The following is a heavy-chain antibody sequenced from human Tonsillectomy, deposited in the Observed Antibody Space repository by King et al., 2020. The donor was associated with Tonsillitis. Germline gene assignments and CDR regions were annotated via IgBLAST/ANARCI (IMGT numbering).Heavy chain of an antibody. J-gene: IGHJ3*02. CDR3: ARDGTYYYDSSAYYAFDI. CDR1: GYTFTTYA. V-gene: IGHV1-3*01. D-gene: IGHD3-22*01. CDR2: INAGNGNT. Sequence: QLVQSGAEVKKPGASVKVSCKASGYTFTTYAMHWVRQAPGQRLEWMGWINAGNGNTKYSQKFQGRVTITRDTSASTAYMELSGLRSEDTAVYYCARDGTYYYDSSAYYAFDIWGQGTMVTVSS.